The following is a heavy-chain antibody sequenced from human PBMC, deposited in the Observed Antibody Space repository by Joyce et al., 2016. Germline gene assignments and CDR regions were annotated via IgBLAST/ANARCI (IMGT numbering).Heavy chain of an antibody. CDR3: ARSAVRGTLSPFFDY. CDR2: INPEDSNT. Sequence: EVQLVQSGGEVKKPGESLKISCKGVGYSFTSYWLGWGLQMPGKGLELMGIINPEDSNTRYSPSFQGQVTIAVDRSIKTAHLRWGSLRASDTAIYYCARSAVRGTLSPFFDYWGQGSLVTVSS. CDR1: GYSFTSYW. J-gene: IGHJ4*02. V-gene: IGHV5-51*01. D-gene: IGHD3-16*01.